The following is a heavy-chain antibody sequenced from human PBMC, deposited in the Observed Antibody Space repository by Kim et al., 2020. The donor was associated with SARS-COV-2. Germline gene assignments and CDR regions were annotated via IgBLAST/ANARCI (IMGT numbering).Heavy chain of an antibody. CDR3: ARDKGSSWFRYYYGMDV. CDR2: ISYDGSNK. Sequence: GGSLRLSCAASGFTFSSYGMHWVRQAPGKGLEWVAVISYDGSNKYYADSVKGRFTISRDNSKNTLYLQMNSLRAEDTAVYYCARDKGSSWFRYYYGMDV. J-gene: IGHJ6*01. D-gene: IGHD6-13*01. CDR1: GFTFSSYG. V-gene: IGHV3-33*05.